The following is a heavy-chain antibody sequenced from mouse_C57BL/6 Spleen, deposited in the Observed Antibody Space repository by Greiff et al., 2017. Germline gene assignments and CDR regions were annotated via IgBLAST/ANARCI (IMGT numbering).Heavy chain of an antibody. V-gene: IGHV1-80*01. D-gene: IGHD1-1*01. J-gene: IGHJ2*01. Sequence: QVQLKESGAELVKPGASVKISCKASGYAFSSYWMNWVKQRPGKGLEWIGQIYPGDGDTNYNGKFKGKATLTADKSSSTAYMQLSSLTSEDSAVYFCARWAYGSSPSYWGQGTTLTVSS. CDR2: IYPGDGDT. CDR1: GYAFSSYW. CDR3: ARWAYGSSPSY.